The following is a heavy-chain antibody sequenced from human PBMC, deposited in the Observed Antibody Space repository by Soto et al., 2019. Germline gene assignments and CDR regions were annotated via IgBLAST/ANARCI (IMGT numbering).Heavy chain of an antibody. CDR2: IYYSGST. Sequence: SETLSLTCTVSGGSISSYYWSWIRQPPGKGLEWIGYIYYSGSTNYNPSLKSRVTISVDTSKNHFSLKLSSVTAADTAVYYCAREAVPAPNGKTRIAIAGRHWFDPWGQGTLVTVSS. V-gene: IGHV4-59*01. CDR1: GGSISSYY. J-gene: IGHJ5*02. D-gene: IGHD2-2*01. CDR3: AREAVPAPNGKTRIAIAGRHWFDP.